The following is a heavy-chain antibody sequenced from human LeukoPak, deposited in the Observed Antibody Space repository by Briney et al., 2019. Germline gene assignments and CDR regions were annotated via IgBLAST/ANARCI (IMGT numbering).Heavy chain of an antibody. Sequence: GGSLRLSCAASGFTFSSYAMSWVRQAPGKGLEWVSAISGSGGNTYYADSVKGRFTISRDNSKNTLYLQMNSLRAEDTAVYYCAKDNLSTPIRVLRFLEWVPMGHWGQGTLVTVSS. V-gene: IGHV3-23*01. CDR3: AKDNLSTPIRVLRFLEWVPMGH. D-gene: IGHD3-3*01. J-gene: IGHJ1*01. CDR2: ISGSGGNT. CDR1: GFTFSSYA.